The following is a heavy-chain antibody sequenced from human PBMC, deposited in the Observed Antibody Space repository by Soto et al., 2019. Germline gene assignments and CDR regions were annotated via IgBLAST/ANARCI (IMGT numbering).Heavy chain of an antibody. V-gene: IGHV1-8*01. CDR3: ARRKDRSGPYHLAL. CDR2: MNPNNGNA. Sequence: ASVKVSCKASGFTFITYDFSWVRQAAGQGLEWMGWMNPNNGNAGFAQKFRGRINMTRNTSISTAYLELSSLRSDDSAVYFCARRKDRSGPYHLALWGQGTRVTVSS. D-gene: IGHD2-2*01. CDR1: GFTFITYD. J-gene: IGHJ4*02.